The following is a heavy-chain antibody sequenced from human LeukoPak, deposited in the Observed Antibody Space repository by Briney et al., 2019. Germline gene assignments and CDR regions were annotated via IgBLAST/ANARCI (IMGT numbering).Heavy chain of an antibody. V-gene: IGHV4-59*01. Sequence: PSETLSLTCTVSGGSISSYYWSWIRQPPGKGLEWIGYIYYSGSTNYNPSLKSRVTLSVATSKNQFSLKLSSVTAADTAVYSCARDQAATEEIVAFDIWGQGTMVTVSS. CDR3: ARDQAATEEIVAFDI. J-gene: IGHJ3*02. CDR1: GGSISSYY. D-gene: IGHD5-12*01. CDR2: IYYSGST.